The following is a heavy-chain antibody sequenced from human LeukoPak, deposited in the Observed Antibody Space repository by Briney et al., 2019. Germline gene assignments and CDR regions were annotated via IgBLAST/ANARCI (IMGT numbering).Heavy chain of an antibody. Sequence: GGSLRLSCAASGFTFSSSAMSWVRQAPGKGLEWVSAISNNGGYTYYADSVQGRFTISRDNSKNTLYLQMNSLRAEDTAVYYCAKHFGSSYGYYAYWGQGTLVTVSS. CDR2: ISNNGGYT. V-gene: IGHV3-23*01. D-gene: IGHD5-18*01. CDR3: AKHFGSSYGYYAY. J-gene: IGHJ4*02. CDR1: GFTFSSSA.